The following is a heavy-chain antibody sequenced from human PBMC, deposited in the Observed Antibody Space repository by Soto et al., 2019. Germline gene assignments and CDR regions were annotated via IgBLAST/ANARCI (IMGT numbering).Heavy chain of an antibody. V-gene: IGHV4-59*08. J-gene: IGHJ4*02. CDR3: AKIRAPEEYDY. Sequence: PSETLSLTCTVSGGSMNNYYWSWIRQPPGEGLEYIGYIYYTGTTNYNPSLTSRVTISVDTSKNQFSLNLRSVTASDTAVYYCAKIRAPEEYDYWGQGTLDTVSS. CDR2: IYYTGTT. CDR1: GGSMNNYY.